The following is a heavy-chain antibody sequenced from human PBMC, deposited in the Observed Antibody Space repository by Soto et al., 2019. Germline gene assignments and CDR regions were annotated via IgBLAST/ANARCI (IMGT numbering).Heavy chain of an antibody. J-gene: IGHJ4*02. Sequence: GGSLRLSCAASGFTFSSYGMHWVRQAPGKGLEWVAVIWYDGSNKYYADSVKGRFTISRDNSKNTLYLQMNSLRAEDTAVYYCARVEGYYDYVWGSYRETTGFDYWGQGTLVTVSS. CDR2: IWYDGSNK. V-gene: IGHV3-33*01. CDR1: GFTFSSYG. D-gene: IGHD3-16*02. CDR3: ARVEGYYDYVWGSYRETTGFDY.